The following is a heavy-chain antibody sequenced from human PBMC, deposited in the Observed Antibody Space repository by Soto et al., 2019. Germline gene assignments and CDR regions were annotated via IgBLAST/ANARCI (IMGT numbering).Heavy chain of an antibody. Sequence: EVQLVESGGGLVQPGGSLRLSCATSGFSFSGYWIHWVRQAPGKGLVWVSHINGDGSSTNYADSVKGRFTISRDYAKNTLYLQMNSLRVEDTAVYYCTRGGAYIYGPQYDWGQGTLVTVSS. CDR3: TRGGAYIYGPQYD. J-gene: IGHJ4*02. CDR2: INGDGSST. CDR1: GFSFSGYW. V-gene: IGHV3-74*01. D-gene: IGHD5-18*01.